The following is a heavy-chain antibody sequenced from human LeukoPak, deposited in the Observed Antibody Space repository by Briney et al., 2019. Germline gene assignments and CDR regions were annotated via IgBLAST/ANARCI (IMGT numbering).Heavy chain of an antibody. CDR1: GYSFTNYW. CDR2: VYSVDAET. Sequence: GESLKISCKGSGYSFTNYWIGWVRPMPGKGLEYIGIVYSVDAETTYSPSFQGQVASPVHKSIKTAYLQWTSLKASDTAMYCCARGGSGWYFDYWGHGSLVTVS. D-gene: IGHD6-19*01. CDR3: ARGGSGWYFDY. J-gene: IGHJ4*01. V-gene: IGHV5-51*01.